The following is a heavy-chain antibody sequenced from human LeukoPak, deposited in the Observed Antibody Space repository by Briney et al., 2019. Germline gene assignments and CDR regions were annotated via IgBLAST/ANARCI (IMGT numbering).Heavy chain of an antibody. CDR1: GGSFSGYY. V-gene: IGHV4-34*01. J-gene: IGHJ6*03. CDR3: ARTGRYHYYYYMDV. CDR2: INHSGST. Sequence: SETLSLTCAVYGGSFSGYYRSWIRQPPGKGLEWIGEINHSGSTNYNPSLKSRVTISVDTSKNQFSLKLSSVTAADTAVYYCARTGRYHYYYYMDVWGKGTTVTVSS.